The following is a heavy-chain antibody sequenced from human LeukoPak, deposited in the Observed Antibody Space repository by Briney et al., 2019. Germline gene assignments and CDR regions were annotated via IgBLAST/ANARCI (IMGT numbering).Heavy chain of an antibody. J-gene: IGHJ4*02. CDR2: ISYDGSNK. V-gene: IGHV3-30*18. D-gene: IGHD6-19*01. CDR1: GFSFSSYG. CDR3: AKEITRPNRAVAGLNY. Sequence: PGGSLRLSCAASGFSFSSYGMHWVPQAPGRGREWVALISYDGSNKYYADSVKGRFTISRDNSKNTLYQQMNSLRAEDTAVYYCAKEITRPNRAVAGLNYWGQGTLVTVSS.